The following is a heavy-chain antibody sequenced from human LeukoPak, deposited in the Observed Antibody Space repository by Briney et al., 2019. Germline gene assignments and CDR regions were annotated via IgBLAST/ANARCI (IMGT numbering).Heavy chain of an antibody. CDR1: GFTFSSYA. CDR3: AKDLSIAAAGRYNWFDP. Sequence: GGSLRLSCAASGFTFSSYAMSWVRQAPGKGLEWVSAISGSGGSTYYADSVKGRFTIYRDNSKNTLYLQMNSLRAEDTAVYYCAKDLSIAAAGRYNWFDPWGQGTLVTVSS. CDR2: ISGSGGST. V-gene: IGHV3-23*01. D-gene: IGHD6-13*01. J-gene: IGHJ5*02.